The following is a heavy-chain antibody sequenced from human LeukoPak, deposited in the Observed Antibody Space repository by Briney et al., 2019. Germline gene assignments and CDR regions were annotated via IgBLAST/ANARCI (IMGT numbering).Heavy chain of an antibody. CDR1: GFTFSGYW. CDR3: ARDRGFGQADV. D-gene: IGHD3-10*01. CDR2: IKQDGGEK. J-gene: IGHJ6*04. V-gene: IGHV3-7*01. Sequence: PGGSPRLSCAASGFTFSGYWMSWLRQAPGKGLEWVANIKQDGGEKYSVDSVKGRFTISRDNAKNSLYLQMNSLRAEDTAVYYCARDRGFGQADVWGKGTTVTVSS.